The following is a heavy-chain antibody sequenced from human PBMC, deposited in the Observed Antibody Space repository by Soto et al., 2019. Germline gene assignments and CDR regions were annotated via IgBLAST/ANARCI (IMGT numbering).Heavy chain of an antibody. CDR3: ARGIGITIFGVVFDY. J-gene: IGHJ4*02. Sequence: TSETLSLTCTVSGGSISSGDYYWSWIRQPPGKGLEWIGYIYYSGSTYYNPSLKSRVTISVDTSKNQFSLKLSSVTAADTAVYYCARGIGITIFGVVFDYWGQGTLVTVSS. V-gene: IGHV4-30-4*01. CDR2: IYYSGST. D-gene: IGHD3-3*01. CDR1: GGSISSGDYY.